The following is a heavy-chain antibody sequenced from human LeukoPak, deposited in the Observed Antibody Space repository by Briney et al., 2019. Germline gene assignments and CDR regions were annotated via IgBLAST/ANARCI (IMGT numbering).Heavy chain of an antibody. J-gene: IGHJ4*02. V-gene: IGHV3-30*18. CDR3: AKGGFFYDSSGNLDC. CDR2: ISYDGSNK. Sequence: GGSLRLSCAASGFTFSSYGMHWVRQAPGKGLEWVAVISYDGSNKYYADSVKGRFTISRDNSKNTLYLQMNSLRAGDTAVYYCAKGGFFYDSSGNLDCWGQGTLVTVSS. CDR1: GFTFSSYG. D-gene: IGHD3-22*01.